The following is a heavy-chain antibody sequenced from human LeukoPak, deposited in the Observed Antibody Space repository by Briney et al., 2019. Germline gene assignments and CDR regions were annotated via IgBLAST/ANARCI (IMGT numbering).Heavy chain of an antibody. CDR3: ARTSSGSDY. D-gene: IGHD5-12*01. Sequence: GGSLRLSCAASGFTLSTYDMNWVRQAPGMGLELISYIGSGSGTIYYADSVKGRFTISRDNAKNSLYLQMNSLRDEDTAVYYCARTSSGSDYWGQGTLVTVSS. V-gene: IGHV3-48*02. CDR1: GFTLSTYD. CDR2: IGSGSGTI. J-gene: IGHJ4*02.